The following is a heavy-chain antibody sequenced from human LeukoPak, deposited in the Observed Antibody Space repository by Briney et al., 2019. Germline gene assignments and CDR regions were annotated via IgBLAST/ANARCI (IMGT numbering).Heavy chain of an antibody. V-gene: IGHV3-73*01. CDR3: TGNYYGSGSYADFDY. Sequence: GGSLRLSCAASGFNFSTYEMNWVRQAPGKELEWVGRIRSTANGYATAYAASVKGRFTISRDDSKNTAYLQMDSLKTEDTAVYYCTGNYYGSGSYADFDYWGQGTLVTVSS. D-gene: IGHD3-10*01. J-gene: IGHJ4*02. CDR2: IRSTANGYAT. CDR1: GFNFSTYE.